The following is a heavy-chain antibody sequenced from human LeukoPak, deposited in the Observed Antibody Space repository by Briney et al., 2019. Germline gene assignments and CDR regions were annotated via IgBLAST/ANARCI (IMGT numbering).Heavy chain of an antibody. Sequence: PSETLSLTCAVSGGSSNDHSWSWIRQSPHRGLEWIAEINHSGSTNYNPSLKSRVTLSVDTSENQLSLKLDSVTAADTAVYYCARQEAHYYYYMDVWGKGTTVTVSS. CDR1: GGSSNDHS. CDR3: ARQEAHYYYYMDV. V-gene: IGHV4-34*01. D-gene: IGHD6-6*01. CDR2: INHSGST. J-gene: IGHJ6*03.